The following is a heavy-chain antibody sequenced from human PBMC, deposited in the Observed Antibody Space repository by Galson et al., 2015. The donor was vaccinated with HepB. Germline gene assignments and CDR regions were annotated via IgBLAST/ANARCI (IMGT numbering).Heavy chain of an antibody. J-gene: IGHJ4*02. V-gene: IGHV3-9*01. CDR1: GFTFDDYA. CDR2: INWDGVLI. D-gene: IGHD3-16*01. CDR3: ARAPKGWGPSDY. Sequence: SLRLSCAASGFTFDDYAIHWVRQVPGKGQEWVSGINWDGVLINYPDSVNGRFTVSRDNVKNCLYLQMNDLRPEDTALYFCARAPKGWGPSDYWGQGTLVTVSS.